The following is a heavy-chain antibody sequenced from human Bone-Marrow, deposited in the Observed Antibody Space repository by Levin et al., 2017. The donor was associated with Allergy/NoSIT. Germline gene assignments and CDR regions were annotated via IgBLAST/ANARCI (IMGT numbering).Heavy chain of an antibody. CDR3: ATFYSGYARSDY. Sequence: GGSLRLSCVASGFTFDDYGMSWVRQAQGKGLEWVSGISWNGGSTGYADSVKGRFTISRDNAKNSLYLQMDSLRAEDTALYYCATFYSGYARSDYWGQGTLVTVSS. CDR1: GFTFDDYG. J-gene: IGHJ4*02. V-gene: IGHV3-20*04. D-gene: IGHD5-12*01. CDR2: ISWNGGST.